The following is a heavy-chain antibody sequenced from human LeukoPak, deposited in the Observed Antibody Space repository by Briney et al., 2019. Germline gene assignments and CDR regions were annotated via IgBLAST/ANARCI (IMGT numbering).Heavy chain of an antibody. Sequence: PGGSLRLSCAGSGFTFSRYTFNWVRQAPGKGLERVANIKEDGSEKNYVDSVRGRFTISRDNAKNSLHLQMNSLRAEDTAIYYCARERLYGASALDYWGQGTLVTVSS. J-gene: IGHJ4*02. CDR3: ARERLYGASALDY. CDR1: GFTFSRYT. V-gene: IGHV3-7*01. CDR2: IKEDGSEK. D-gene: IGHD4-17*01.